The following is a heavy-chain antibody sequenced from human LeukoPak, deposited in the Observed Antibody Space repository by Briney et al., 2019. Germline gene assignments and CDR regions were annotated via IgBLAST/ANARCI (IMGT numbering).Heavy chain of an antibody. CDR3: ARAPLAYCGGDCYSGAFDI. CDR1: GGSISSGGYY. V-gene: IGHV4-31*03. D-gene: IGHD2-21*02. CDR2: IYYSGST. J-gene: IGHJ3*02. Sequence: ASQTLSLTCTVSGGSISSGGYYWSWIRQHPGKGLEWIGYIYYSGSTYYNPSLKSRVTISVDTSKNQFSLKLSSATAADTAVYYCARAPLAYCGGDCYSGAFDIWGQGTMVTVSS.